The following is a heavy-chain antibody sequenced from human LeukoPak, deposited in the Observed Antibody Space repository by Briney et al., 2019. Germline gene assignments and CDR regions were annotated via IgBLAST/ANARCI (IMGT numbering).Heavy chain of an antibody. CDR1: GFIFSTYW. J-gene: IGHJ6*02. D-gene: IGHD3-10*01. Sequence: PGGSLRLSCGASGFIFSTYWMSWVRQAPGKGLEWVANIKEDGSESHYVDSVKGRFTISRDNAKNSLYLQMNSLRAEDTAMYFCAKAGLLWFGKSWMDVWGQGTTVTVSS. CDR2: IKEDGSES. V-gene: IGHV3-7*03. CDR3: AKAGLLWFGKSWMDV.